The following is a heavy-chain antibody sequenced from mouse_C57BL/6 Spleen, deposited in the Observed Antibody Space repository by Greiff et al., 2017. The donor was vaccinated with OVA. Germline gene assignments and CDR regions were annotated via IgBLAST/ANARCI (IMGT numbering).Heavy chain of an antibody. J-gene: IGHJ3*01. Sequence: EVKLVESGGGLVQPGGSMKLSCVASGFTFSNYWMNWVRQSPEKGLEWVAQIRLKSDNYATHYAESVKGRFTISRDESKSSVYLQMNILRAEDTGIYYCTGEGCAYWGQGTLVTVSA. V-gene: IGHV6-3*01. CDR1: GFTFSNYW. CDR2: IRLKSDNYAT. CDR3: TGEGCAY.